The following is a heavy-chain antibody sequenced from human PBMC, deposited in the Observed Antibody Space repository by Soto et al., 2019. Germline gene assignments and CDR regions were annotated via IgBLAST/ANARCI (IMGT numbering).Heavy chain of an antibody. V-gene: IGHV4-39*01. D-gene: IGHD4-4*01. J-gene: IGHJ6*02. CDR1: GGSISSSSYY. Sequence: QLQLQESGPGLVKPSETLSLTCTVSGGSISSSSYYWGWIRQPPGKGLEWIGSIYYSGSTYYNPSLKSRVTISVDTSKNQFSLKLSSVTAADTAVYYCARQPVPDSNYDHEASPTYYYYYGMDVWGQGTTVTVSS. CDR3: ARQPVPDSNYDHEASPTYYYYYGMDV. CDR2: IYYSGST.